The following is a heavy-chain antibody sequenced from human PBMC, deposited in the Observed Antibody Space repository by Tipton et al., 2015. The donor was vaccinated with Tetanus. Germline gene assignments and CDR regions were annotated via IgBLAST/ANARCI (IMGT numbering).Heavy chain of an antibody. CDR1: GFALVDY. CDR2: IYSGGST. V-gene: IGHV3-53*01. CDR3: ARGRERCRGTNCHRATDY. Sequence: SLRLSCAASGFALVDYMTWIRQAPGKRLEWVSVIYSGGSTYYADSVKGRFTISRDNSKNTLSLQMISLRAEDTAIYYCARGRERCRGTNCHRATDYWGQGTLVTVSS. D-gene: IGHD2-2*01. J-gene: IGHJ4*02.